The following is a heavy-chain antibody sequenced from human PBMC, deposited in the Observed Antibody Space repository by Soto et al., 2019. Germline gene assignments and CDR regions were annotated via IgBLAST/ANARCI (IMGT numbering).Heavy chain of an antibody. V-gene: IGHV4-59*08. D-gene: IGHD3-10*01. CDR2: IYYTGVT. J-gene: IGHJ6*02. Sequence: PSETLSLTCTVSGDSVDNLYWSWIRQPPGKGLEWIGYIYYTGVTTLYKPSLKSRVTMSIDRSKSQISLLLRSVTAADTAMYYCARQGFGQLHGLVDVWGPGTTVS. CDR1: GDSVDNLY. CDR3: ARQGFGQLHGLVDV.